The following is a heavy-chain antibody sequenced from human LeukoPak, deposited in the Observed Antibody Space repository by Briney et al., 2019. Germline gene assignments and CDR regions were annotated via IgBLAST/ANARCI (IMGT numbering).Heavy chain of an antibody. V-gene: IGHV4-59*01. CDR1: GGSISSYY. CDR2: IYYSGST. CDR3: AGYYDSFFHY. J-gene: IGHJ4*02. Sequence: SETLSLTCTVSGGSISSYYWSWIRLPPGKGLEWIGYIYYSGSTNYNPSLKSRVTISVDTSKNQVSLKLSSVTAADTAVYYCAGYYDSFFHYWGQGTLVTVSS. D-gene: IGHD3-22*01.